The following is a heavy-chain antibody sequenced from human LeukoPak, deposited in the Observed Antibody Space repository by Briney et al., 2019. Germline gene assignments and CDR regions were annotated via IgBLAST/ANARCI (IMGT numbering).Heavy chain of an antibody. CDR3: AKGSGWSRYYYYGMDV. J-gene: IGHJ6*02. V-gene: IGHV3-66*01. D-gene: IGHD6-19*01. CDR2: IYSGGST. Sequence: GGSLRLSCAASGFTVSSNYMSWARQAPGKGLEWVSVIYSGGSTYYADSVKGRFTISRDNSKNTLYLQMNSLRAEDTAVYYCAKGSGWSRYYYYGMDVWGQGTTVTVSS. CDR1: GFTVSSNY.